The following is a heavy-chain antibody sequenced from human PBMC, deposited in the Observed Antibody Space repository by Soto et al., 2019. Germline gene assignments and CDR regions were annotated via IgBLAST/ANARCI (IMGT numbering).Heavy chain of an antibody. CDR1: GGSFSGYY. V-gene: IGHV4-34*01. CDR2: INHSGST. CDR3: ARGPYCSSWHNWFDP. Sequence: QVQLQQWGAGLLKPSETRSLTCAVYGGSFSGYYWSWIRQPPGKGLEWIGEINHSGSTNYNPSLKSRVTISVDTSKNQFSLKLSSVTAADTAVYYCARGPYCSSWHNWFDPWGQGTLVTVSS. J-gene: IGHJ5*02. D-gene: IGHD6-13*01.